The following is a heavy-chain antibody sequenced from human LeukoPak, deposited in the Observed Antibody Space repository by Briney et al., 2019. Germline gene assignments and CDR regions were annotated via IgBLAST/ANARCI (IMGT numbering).Heavy chain of an antibody. CDR2: MNPNSGNT. J-gene: IGHJ5*02. V-gene: IGHV1-8*01. CDR3: ATSRPEYHYDILTGYHYRNWFDP. D-gene: IGHD3-9*01. Sequence: ASVKVSCKASGYTFTSYDINWVRQATGQGLEWMGWMNPNSGNTGYAQKFQGRVTMTRNTSISTAYMELSSLRSEDTAVYYCATSRPEYHYDILTGYHYRNWFDPWGQGTLVTVSS. CDR1: GYTFTSYD.